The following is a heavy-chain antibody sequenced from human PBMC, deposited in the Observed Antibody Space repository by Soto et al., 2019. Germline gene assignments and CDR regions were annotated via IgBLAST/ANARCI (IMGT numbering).Heavy chain of an antibody. J-gene: IGHJ6*02. CDR2: ISYDGSNK. CDR3: ARDPHYYGSGSQRYYYYYYGMDV. V-gene: IGHV3-30-3*01. CDR1: GFTFSSYA. Sequence: GGSLRLSCAASGFTFSSYAMHWVRRAPGKGLEWVAVISYDGSNKYYADSVKGRFTISRDNSKNTLYLQMNSLRAEDTAVYYCARDPHYYGSGSQRYYYYYYGMDVWGQGTTVTVSS. D-gene: IGHD3-10*01.